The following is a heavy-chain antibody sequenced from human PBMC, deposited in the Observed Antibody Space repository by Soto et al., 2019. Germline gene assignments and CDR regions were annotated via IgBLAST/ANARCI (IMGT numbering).Heavy chain of an antibody. J-gene: IGHJ4*02. V-gene: IGHV4-30-4*01. CDR3: ARAVWFGEYYFDY. CDR2: IYYSGST. CDR1: GGSISSGDYY. D-gene: IGHD3-10*01. Sequence: SETLSLICTVSGGSISSGDYYWSWIRHPPGKGLEWIGYIYYSGSTYYNPSLKSRVTISVDTSKNQFSLKLSSVTAADTAVYYCARAVWFGEYYFDYWGQGTLVTVSS.